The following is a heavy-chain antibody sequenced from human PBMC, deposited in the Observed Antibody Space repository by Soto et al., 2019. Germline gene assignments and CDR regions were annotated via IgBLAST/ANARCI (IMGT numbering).Heavy chain of an antibody. V-gene: IGHV3-13*01. CDR2: IGTAGDT. Sequence: GGSLRLSCAASGFTFSSYDMHWVRQATGKGLEWVSAIGTAGDTYYPGSVKGRFTISRENAKNSLYLQMNSLRAGDTAVYYCARGRGYYYDSSGYSPYGMDVWGQGTTVTVSS. CDR1: GFTFSSYD. J-gene: IGHJ6*02. CDR3: ARGRGYYYDSSGYSPYGMDV. D-gene: IGHD3-22*01.